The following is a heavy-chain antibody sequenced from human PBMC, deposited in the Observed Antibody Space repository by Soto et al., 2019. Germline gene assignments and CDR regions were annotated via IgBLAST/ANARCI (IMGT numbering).Heavy chain of an antibody. CDR2: IFQDGRT. CDR3: AKDLRPDGVWDFDY. D-gene: IGHD4-17*01. V-gene: IGHV3-23*01. J-gene: IGHJ4*02. Sequence: GXSLRLSCAASGFTFSTYSLAWFRQAPGRGPEWVSGIFQDGRTHYADSVKGRFTISRDNSRSSVYLQMITLRGEDTAIYYCAKDLRPDGVWDFDYWGQGTLVTVSS. CDR1: GFTFSTYS.